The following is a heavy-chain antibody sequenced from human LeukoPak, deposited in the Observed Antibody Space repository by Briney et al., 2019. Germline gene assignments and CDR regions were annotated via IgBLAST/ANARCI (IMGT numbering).Heavy chain of an antibody. V-gene: IGHV1-69*02. D-gene: IGHD3-22*01. CDR1: GGTFSIYT. CDR2: IIPILGIA. CDR3: AREPYDSSGYYSLYYYYGMDV. J-gene: IGHJ6*02. Sequence: EASVKVSSTASGGTFSIYTISWVRQAPGQGKEWMGRIIPILGIANSAQKFQGRVTITADKSTSTAYMELSSLRSEDTAVYYCAREPYDSSGYYSLYYYYGMDVWGQGTTVTVSS.